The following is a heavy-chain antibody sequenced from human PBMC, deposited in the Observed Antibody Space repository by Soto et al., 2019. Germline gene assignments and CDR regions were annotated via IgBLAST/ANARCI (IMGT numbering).Heavy chain of an antibody. CDR3: ARVLLLWFGESRRSWFAP. D-gene: IGHD3-10*01. V-gene: IGHV4-34*01. J-gene: IGHJ5*02. Sequence: QVQLQQWGAGLLKPSETLSLTCAVYGGSFSGYYWSWIRQPPGKGLEWIGEINHSGSTNYNPSLKSRVTISVDTSKNQFSLKLSSVTAADTAVYYCARVLLLWFGESRRSWFAPWGQGTLVTVSS. CDR1: GGSFSGYY. CDR2: INHSGST.